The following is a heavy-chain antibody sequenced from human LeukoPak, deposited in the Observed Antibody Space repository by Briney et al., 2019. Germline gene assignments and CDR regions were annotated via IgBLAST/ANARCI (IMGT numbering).Heavy chain of an antibody. CDR3: ARERYDYGDYDAFDI. CDR2: IYTSGST. CDR1: GGSISSYY. J-gene: IGHJ3*02. Sequence: SETLSLTCTVSGGSISSYYWSWIRQPAGKGLEWIGRIYTSGSTNYNPSLKSRVTMSVDTSKNQFSLKLSSVTAADTAVYYCARERYDYGDYDAFDIWGQGTTVTVSS. V-gene: IGHV4-4*07. D-gene: IGHD4-17*01.